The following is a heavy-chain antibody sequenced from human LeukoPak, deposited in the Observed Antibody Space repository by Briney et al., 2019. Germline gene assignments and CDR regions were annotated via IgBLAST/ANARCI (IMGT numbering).Heavy chain of an antibody. D-gene: IGHD3-9*01. CDR1: GFTFSSYS. Sequence: PGGSLRLSCAASGFTFSSYSMNWVRQAPGKGLEWVSSISSSSSYIYYADSVKGRFTISRDNAKNSLYLQMNSLRAEDTAVYYCARTYYDILTGYGVGFDIWGQGTMVTVSS. J-gene: IGHJ3*02. CDR3: ARTYYDILTGYGVGFDI. V-gene: IGHV3-21*04. CDR2: ISSSSSYI.